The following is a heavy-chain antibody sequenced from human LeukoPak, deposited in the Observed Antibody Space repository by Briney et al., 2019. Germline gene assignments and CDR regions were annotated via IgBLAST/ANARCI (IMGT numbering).Heavy chain of an antibody. CDR3: ARDIAAAGPFDY. J-gene: IGHJ4*02. Sequence: GASVKVSXKASGGTFSSYAISWVRQAPGQGLEWIGGIIPIFGTANYAQKFQGRVTITTDESTSTAYMELSSLRSEDTAVYYCARDIAAAGPFDYWGQGTLVTVSS. CDR1: GGTFSSYA. V-gene: IGHV1-69*05. D-gene: IGHD6-13*01. CDR2: IIPIFGTA.